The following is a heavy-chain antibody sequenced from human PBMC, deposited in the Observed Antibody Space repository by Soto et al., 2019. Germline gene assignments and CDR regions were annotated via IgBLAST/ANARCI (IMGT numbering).Heavy chain of an antibody. J-gene: IGHJ6*02. CDR3: ASASTGSGSYSGMDV. D-gene: IGHD3-10*01. CDR2: ISGSGGST. CDR1: GFTFSSYA. Sequence: GGSLRLSCAASGFTFSSYAMSWVRQAPGKGLEWVSAISGSGGSTYYADSVKGRFTISRDNSKNTLYLQMNSLRAEDTAVYYCASASTGSGSYSGMDVWGQGTTVTVSS. V-gene: IGHV3-23*01.